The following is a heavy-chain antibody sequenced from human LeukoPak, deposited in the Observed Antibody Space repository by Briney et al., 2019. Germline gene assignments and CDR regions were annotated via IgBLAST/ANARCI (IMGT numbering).Heavy chain of an antibody. CDR1: GFTFSNAW. CDR2: IKSKTDGGTT. Sequence: GGSLRLSCAASGFTFSNAWMSWVRQAPGKGLEWVGRIKSKTDGGTTDYAAPVKGRFTISRDDSKSIAYLQMNSLKTEDTAMYYCTRDYPASFDVWGQGTLVTVSS. V-gene: IGHV3-15*01. J-gene: IGHJ3*01. D-gene: IGHD3-16*01. CDR3: TRDYPASFDV.